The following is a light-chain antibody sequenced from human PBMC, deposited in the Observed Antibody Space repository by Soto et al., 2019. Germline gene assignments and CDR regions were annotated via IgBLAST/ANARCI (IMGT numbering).Light chain of an antibody. V-gene: IGKV3-20*01. CDR3: QQDGRSPPDT. CDR2: AAS. J-gene: IGKJ5*01. Sequence: VLTQSPGTLSLSPGERATLSCRASQSLSRSYLAGCQRKPGLAPGLLIYAASSWATGVPDRLSGSASATDLALTIRRLEPEDFAVYSCQQDGRSPPDTFGPGTRLEIK. CDR1: QSLSRSY.